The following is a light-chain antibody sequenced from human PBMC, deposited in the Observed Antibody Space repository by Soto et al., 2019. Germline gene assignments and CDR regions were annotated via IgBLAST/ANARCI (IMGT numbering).Light chain of an antibody. CDR1: SSDVVGYNY. Sequence: QSVVTRPASVSGSPGQSITISCTGTSSDVVGYNYVSWYQHHPAKAPKLMIYDVSNRPSGVSNRFSGSKSGNTASLTISGLQPEDEADYYCSSYTTSNTRQIVFGTGTKVTVL. V-gene: IGLV2-14*03. J-gene: IGLJ1*01. CDR3: SSYTTSNTRQIV. CDR2: DVS.